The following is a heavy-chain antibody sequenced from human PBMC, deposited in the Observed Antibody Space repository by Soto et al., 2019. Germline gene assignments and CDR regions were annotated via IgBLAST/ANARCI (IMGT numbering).Heavy chain of an antibody. CDR1: GFTFSNAW. J-gene: IGHJ6*02. D-gene: IGHD7-27*01. CDR3: TTQLTDWGYYYYGMDV. Sequence: GGSLRLSCAASGFTFSNAWMNWVRQAPGKGLEWVGRIKSKTDGGTTDYAATVKGRFTISRDDSKNTLYLQMNSLKTEDTAVYYCTTQLTDWGYYYYGMDVWGQGTTVTVSS. CDR2: IKSKTDGGTT. V-gene: IGHV3-15*07.